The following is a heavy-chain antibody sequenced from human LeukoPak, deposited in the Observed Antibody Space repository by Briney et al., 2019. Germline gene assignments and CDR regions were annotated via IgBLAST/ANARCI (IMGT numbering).Heavy chain of an antibody. Sequence: GGSLRPSCAASGFTFSDYYMSWIRQAPGKGLEWVSYISYSSSFTSYADSVKGRFTISRDNAKNSLYLQMNSLRAEDTAVYYCARLRATRSFDYWGQGTLVTVSS. CDR1: GFTFSDYY. CDR2: ISYSSSFT. CDR3: ARLRATRSFDY. D-gene: IGHD5-24*01. J-gene: IGHJ4*02. V-gene: IGHV3-11*03.